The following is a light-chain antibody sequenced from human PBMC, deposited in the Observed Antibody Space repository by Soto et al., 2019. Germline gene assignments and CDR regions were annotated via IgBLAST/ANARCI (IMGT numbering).Light chain of an antibody. CDR3: AAWDDGLSVV. CDR1: SSNIGRNY. CDR2: RNN. V-gene: IGLV1-47*01. Sequence: QSVLTQSPSASGTPGQRVTISCSGSSSNIGRNYVYWYQQLPGTAPKLLIYRNNQRPSGVPDRFSGSKSGTSASLAISGLRSEDEADYYCAAWDDGLSVVFGGGTKLTVL. J-gene: IGLJ2*01.